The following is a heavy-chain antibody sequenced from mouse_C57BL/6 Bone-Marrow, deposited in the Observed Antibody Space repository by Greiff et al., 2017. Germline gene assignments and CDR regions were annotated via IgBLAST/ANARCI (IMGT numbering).Heavy chain of an antibody. CDR1: GYTFTSYW. J-gene: IGHJ2*01. D-gene: IGHD6-2*01. V-gene: IGHV1-74*01. CDR3: AMGGSLRSQPGY. CDR2: IHPSDSDT. Sequence: QVQLQQPGAELVKPGASVKVSCKASGYTFTSYWMHWVKQRPGQGLEWIGRIHPSDSDTNYNQKFKGKATLTVDESSSTAYMQLSSLTSEDSAVYYCAMGGSLRSQPGYWGQGTTLTVSS.